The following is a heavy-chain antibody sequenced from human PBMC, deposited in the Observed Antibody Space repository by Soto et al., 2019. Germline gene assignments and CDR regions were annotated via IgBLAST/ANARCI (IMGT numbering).Heavy chain of an antibody. CDR2: IYYSGST. CDR3: ARVLSSGYREGDFDY. D-gene: IGHD3-22*01. J-gene: IGHJ4*02. Sequence: SETLSLTCTVSGGSISSGDYYWSWIRQPPGKGLEWIGYIYYSGSTYYNPSLKSRVTISVDTSKNQFSLKLSSVTAADTAVYYCARVLSSGYREGDFDYWGQGTLVTVSS. V-gene: IGHV4-30-4*01. CDR1: GGSISSGDYY.